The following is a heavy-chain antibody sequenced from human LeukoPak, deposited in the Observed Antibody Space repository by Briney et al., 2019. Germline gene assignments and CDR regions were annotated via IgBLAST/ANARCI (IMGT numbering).Heavy chain of an antibody. D-gene: IGHD3-3*01. CDR2: INPNSGGT. J-gene: IGHJ6*03. CDR3: ARSNDFWSEYYYYYMDV. CDR1: GYTFTGYY. Sequence: GASVKVSCKASGYTFTGYYMYWVRQAPGQGLEWMGWINPNSGGTNYAQKFQGRVTMTRDTSISTAYMELSRLRSDDTAVYYCARSNDFWSEYYYYYMDVWGKGTTVTVSS. V-gene: IGHV1-2*02.